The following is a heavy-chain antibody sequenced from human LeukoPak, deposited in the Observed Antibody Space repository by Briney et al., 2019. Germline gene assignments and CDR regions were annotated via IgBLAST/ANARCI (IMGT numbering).Heavy chain of an antibody. D-gene: IGHD1-26*01. Sequence: SETLSLTCTVSGDSISSGGYYWSWIRQPPGKGLVGIGYIYYSGSTYYNPSLKGRVTISVDTSKNQFSLKLSSVTAADTAVYYCARSRIIVGAFFDYWGQGTLVTVSS. CDR1: GDSISSGGYY. V-gene: IGHV4-31*03. CDR3: ARSRIIVGAFFDY. CDR2: IYYSGST. J-gene: IGHJ4*02.